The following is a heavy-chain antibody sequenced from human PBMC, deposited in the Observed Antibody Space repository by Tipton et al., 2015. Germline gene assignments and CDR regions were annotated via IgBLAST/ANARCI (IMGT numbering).Heavy chain of an antibody. CDR1: GYSISSGYY. Sequence: TLSLTCDVSGYSISSGYYWGWIRQPPGKGLEWIGSIFHRGDTNYNPSLKSRVTISVDTSKNQFSLTLNSVTAADTAFYYCARKPVVRGAYYYFDYWGQGTLVTVSS. V-gene: IGHV4-38-2*01. J-gene: IGHJ4*02. CDR3: ARKPVVRGAYYYFDY. D-gene: IGHD3-10*01. CDR2: IFHRGDT.